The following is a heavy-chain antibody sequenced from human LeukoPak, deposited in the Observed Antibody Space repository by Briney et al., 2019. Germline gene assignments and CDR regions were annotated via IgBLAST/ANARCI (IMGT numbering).Heavy chain of an antibody. D-gene: IGHD3-22*01. Sequence: ASVKVSCKASGYTFTGYYMHWVRQAPGQGLEWMGRINPNSGGTNYAQKFQGRFTMTRDTSISTAYMELSRLRSDDTAVYYCARADLSYYDSSGYYHWGQGTLVTVSS. J-gene: IGHJ4*02. CDR1: GYTFTGYY. V-gene: IGHV1-2*06. CDR2: INPNSGGT. CDR3: ARADLSYYDSSGYYH.